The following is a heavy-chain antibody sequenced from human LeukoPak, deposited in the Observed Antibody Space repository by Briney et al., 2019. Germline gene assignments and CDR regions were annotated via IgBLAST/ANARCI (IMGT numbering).Heavy chain of an antibody. J-gene: IGHJ5*02. CDR3: AASRVGWFDP. CDR2: ISSSSSYI. CDR1: GFTFDDYG. Sequence: PGGSLRLSCAASGFTFDDYGMSWVRQAPGKGLEWVSSISSSSSYIYYADSVKGRFTISRDNAKNSLYLQMNSLRAEDTAVYYCAASRVGWFDPWGQGTLVTVSS. V-gene: IGHV3-21*01.